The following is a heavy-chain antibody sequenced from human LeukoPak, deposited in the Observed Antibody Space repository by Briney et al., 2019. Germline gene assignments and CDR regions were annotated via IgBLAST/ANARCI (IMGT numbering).Heavy chain of an antibody. CDR2: ISGSGGST. Sequence: GGSLRLSCAASGFTFSTYFMSWVRQAPGAGLEWVSSISGSGGSTYYADSVKGRFTISRDNSKKTVYLEMNSLRAEDTAAYYCAKPYFYDSTGYFFVYWGQGTLVTVSS. V-gene: IGHV3-23*01. J-gene: IGHJ4*02. D-gene: IGHD3-22*01. CDR1: GFTFSTYF. CDR3: AKPYFYDSTGYFFVY.